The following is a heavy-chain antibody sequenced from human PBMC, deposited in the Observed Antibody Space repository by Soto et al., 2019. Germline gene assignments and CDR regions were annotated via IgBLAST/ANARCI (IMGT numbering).Heavy chain of an antibody. CDR3: ARDPDGIIDFDY. D-gene: IGHD3-10*01. V-gene: IGHV3-48*02. J-gene: IGHJ4*02. Sequence: PGGSLRLSCAASGFMFNNYWMYWVRQAPGKGLEWISYITSDSSTRHYADFVKGRFTISRDNAKSSLYLQMNSLRDEDTAVYFCARDPDGIIDFDYWGQGTQVTVSS. CDR2: ITSDSSTR. CDR1: GFMFNNYW.